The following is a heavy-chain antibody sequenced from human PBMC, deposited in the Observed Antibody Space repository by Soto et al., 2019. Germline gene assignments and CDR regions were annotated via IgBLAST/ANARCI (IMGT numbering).Heavy chain of an antibody. D-gene: IGHD3-22*01. J-gene: IGHJ3*02. CDR3: ARDGRPYYYDSSGYHYPDFDI. Sequence: QVQLQESGPGLVKPSETLSLTCTVSGGSISSYYWSWIRQPAGKGLEWIGRIYTSGSTNYNPSLKSRVTMSVDTSKNQFSLKLSSVTAADTAVYYCARDGRPYYYDSSGYHYPDFDIWGQGTMVTVSS. CDR2: IYTSGST. V-gene: IGHV4-4*07. CDR1: GGSISSYY.